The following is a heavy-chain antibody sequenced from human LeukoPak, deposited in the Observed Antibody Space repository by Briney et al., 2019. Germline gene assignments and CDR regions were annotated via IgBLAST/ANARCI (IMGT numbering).Heavy chain of an antibody. CDR2: IYHSGST. CDR1: GYSISSGYY. D-gene: IGHD3-22*01. J-gene: IGHJ3*02. CDR3: ASTLASYYYDSSGYYLGAFDI. Sequence: PSETLSLTCTVSGYSISSGYYWGWIRQPPGKGLEWIGSIYHSGSTYYNPSLKSRVTISVDTSKNQFSLKLSSVTAADTAVYYCASTLASYYYDSSGYYLGAFDIWGQGTMVTVSS. V-gene: IGHV4-38-2*02.